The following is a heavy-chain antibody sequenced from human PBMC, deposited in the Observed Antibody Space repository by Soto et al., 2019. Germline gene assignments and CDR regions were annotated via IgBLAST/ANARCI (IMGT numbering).Heavy chain of an antibody. CDR2: VIPLCCTA. CDR1: GDTFSSYA. D-gene: IGHD3-22*01. V-gene: IGHV1-69*01. Sequence: QVQLVQSGAEVKKPGSSVKVSCKASGDTFSSYAISWVRQAPGQGLEWMGGVIPLCCTANYAQKLQGRVTITADESTSTAYMELRSLRSEDTAVYYCARDGSGYRSRASPMDVWGQGTTVTVSS. J-gene: IGHJ6*02. CDR3: ARDGSGYRSRASPMDV.